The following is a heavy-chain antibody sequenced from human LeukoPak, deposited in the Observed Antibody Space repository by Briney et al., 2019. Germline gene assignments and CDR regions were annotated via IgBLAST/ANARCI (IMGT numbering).Heavy chain of an antibody. J-gene: IGHJ4*02. CDR1: GYTFTSYG. CDR3: ARLYGAFDY. V-gene: IGHV1-46*01. D-gene: IGHD1-26*01. CDR2: INPSGGST. Sequence: ASVKVSCKASGYTFTSYGISWVRQAPGQGLEWMGIINPSGGSTSYAQKFQGRVTMTRDTSTSTVYMELSSLRSEDTAVYYCARLYGAFDYWGQGTLVTVSS.